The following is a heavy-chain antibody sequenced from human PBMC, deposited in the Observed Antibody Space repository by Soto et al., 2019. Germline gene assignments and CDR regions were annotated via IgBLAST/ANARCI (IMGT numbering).Heavy chain of an antibody. CDR2: IFSSGST. CDR1: GGSISNYY. Sequence: QVQLQESGPGLVKPSETLSLTCTVSGGSISNYYWSWIRQPPGKGLQWIGYIFSSGSTNYNPSLKSRVTISVNTSKNQCSLNLNSVTAADTAVYYCARQRRDFDYWGQGSLVTVSS. J-gene: IGHJ4*02. CDR3: ARQRRDFDY. V-gene: IGHV4-59*08.